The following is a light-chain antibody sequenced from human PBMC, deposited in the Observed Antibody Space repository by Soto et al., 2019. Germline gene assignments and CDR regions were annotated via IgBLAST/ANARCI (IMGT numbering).Light chain of an antibody. CDR1: SSDVGSYNL. J-gene: IGLJ2*01. V-gene: IGLV2-23*02. CDR3: CYFAVSSAFGVV. Sequence: QSVLTQPASVSGSPGQSITISCTGTSSDVGSYNLVSWYQQHPGKAPKLMIYEVSKRPSGVSNRFSGSKSGNTASLTIAGLEADDEAVYYGCYFAVSSAFGVVFGGGTNLTV. CDR2: EVS.